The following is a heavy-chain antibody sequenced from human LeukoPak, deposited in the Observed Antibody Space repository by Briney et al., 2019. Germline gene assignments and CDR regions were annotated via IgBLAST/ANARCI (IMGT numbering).Heavy chain of an antibody. J-gene: IGHJ3*02. CDR3: AKDRSIAAGDDAFDI. D-gene: IGHD6-13*01. Sequence: GGTLRLSCAASGFTFSSYGMSWVRQAPGKGLEWVSTISGRRDSTSYADSVKGRFTISRDNSKNTLYLQMNSLRAEDTAVYYCAKDRSIAAGDDAFDIWGQGTMVTVSS. CDR2: ISGRRDST. CDR1: GFTFSSYG. V-gene: IGHV3-23*01.